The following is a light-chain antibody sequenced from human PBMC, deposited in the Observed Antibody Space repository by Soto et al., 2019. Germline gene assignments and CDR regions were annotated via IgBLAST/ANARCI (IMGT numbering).Light chain of an antibody. CDR3: LQDSSYPRT. CDR2: GTS. Sequence: AIQMTQSPSSLSASVGDRVTLTCRASQGIGTELGWYQQRPGKAPRLLIYGTSTLQYGVPSRFSGSGSDTDFTLIISSLQPEDFATYYCLQDSSYPRTFGQGTKVEIK. J-gene: IGKJ1*01. CDR1: QGIGTE. V-gene: IGKV1-6*01.